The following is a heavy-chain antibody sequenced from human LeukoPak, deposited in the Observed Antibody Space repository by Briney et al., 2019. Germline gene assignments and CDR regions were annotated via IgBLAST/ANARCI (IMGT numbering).Heavy chain of an antibody. CDR2: VYYSGTT. Sequence: PSETLSLTCTVSGGYIASSGYYWSWVRQPPGKGLEWIATVYYSGTTYYNAPLKSRVTISVDTSKNQFSLKLSSVTAADTAVYYCARIPIVVVPGFFDYWGQGTLVTVSS. D-gene: IGHD3-22*01. CDR1: GGYIASSGYY. V-gene: IGHV4-39*01. CDR3: ARIPIVVVPGFFDY. J-gene: IGHJ4*02.